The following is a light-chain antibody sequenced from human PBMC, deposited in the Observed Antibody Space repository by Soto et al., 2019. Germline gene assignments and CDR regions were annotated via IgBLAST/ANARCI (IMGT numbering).Light chain of an antibody. J-gene: IGLJ1*01. V-gene: IGLV2-8*01. CDR1: SIDVGGHNY. CDR3: SSYAGRYSYV. Sequence: QSVLNQPPSAYGAPGEPVTISCTGTSIDVGGHNYVSWYKQHPGKAPKHMICAVNTRTSEVTDRFSGSKSGNTASLTVSGLQPEDEADYYCSSYAGRYSYVFGTGTK. CDR2: AVN.